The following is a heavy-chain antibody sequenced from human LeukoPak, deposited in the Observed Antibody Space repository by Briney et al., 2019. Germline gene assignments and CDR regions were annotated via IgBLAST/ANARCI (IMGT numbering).Heavy chain of an antibody. CDR2: FDPEDGET. Sequence: ASVKVSCKVSGYTLTELSMHWVRQAPGKGLEWMGGFDPEDGETIYAQKFQGRVTMTEDTSTDTAYMELSSLRSEDTAVYYCAPRYGSGTLGDAFDIWGQGTMVTVSS. CDR3: APRYGSGTLGDAFDI. CDR1: GYTLTELS. J-gene: IGHJ3*02. V-gene: IGHV1-24*01. D-gene: IGHD3-10*01.